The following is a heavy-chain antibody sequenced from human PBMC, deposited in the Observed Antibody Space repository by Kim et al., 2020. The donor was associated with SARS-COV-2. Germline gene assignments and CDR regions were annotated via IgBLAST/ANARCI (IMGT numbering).Heavy chain of an antibody. CDR2: IYYSGST. J-gene: IGHJ6*02. D-gene: IGHD6-6*01. CDR1: GGSISSSSYY. Sequence: SETLSLTCTVSGGSISSSSYYWGWIRQPPGKGLEWIGSIYYSGSTYYNPSLKSRVTISVDTSKNQFSLKLSSVTAADTAVYYCARHPLPFETPSSIAAQYYYYGMDVWGQGTTVTVSS. CDR3: ARHPLPFETPSSIAAQYYYYGMDV. V-gene: IGHV4-39*01.